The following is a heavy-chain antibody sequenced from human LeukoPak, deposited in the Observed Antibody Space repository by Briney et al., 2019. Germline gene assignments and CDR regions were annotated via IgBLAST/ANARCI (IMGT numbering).Heavy chain of an antibody. Sequence: SQTLSLTCAISGDSVSSNSAVWTWIRQSPSRGLEWRGRTYYRSKWYNDYAVSVKSRITINPDTSKNQFSLQLNSVTPEDTAVYYCARDKEGSLYGMNVWGQGTTVTVPS. J-gene: IGHJ6*02. CDR1: GDSVSSNSAV. V-gene: IGHV6-1*01. CDR2: TYYRSKWYN. CDR3: ARDKEGSLYGMNV.